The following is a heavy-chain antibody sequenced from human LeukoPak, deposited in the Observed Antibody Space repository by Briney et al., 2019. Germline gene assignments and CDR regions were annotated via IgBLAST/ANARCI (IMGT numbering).Heavy chain of an antibody. CDR2: LYYSGST. CDR1: GNSISSSSYY. Sequence: SETLSLTCTLSGNSISSSSYYWGWIRQPPGKGLEWIGSLYYSGSTYYNPSLKSRVTISVDTSKNQFSLYLTSVTAADTAVYYCAGYCSSTSCYIGWFDPRGQGTLVTVSS. CDR3: AGYCSSTSCYIGWFDP. D-gene: IGHD2-2*02. V-gene: IGHV4-39*01. J-gene: IGHJ5*02.